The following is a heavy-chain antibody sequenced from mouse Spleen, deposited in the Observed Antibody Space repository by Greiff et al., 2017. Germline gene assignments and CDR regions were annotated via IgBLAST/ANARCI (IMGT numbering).Heavy chain of an antibody. CDR2: IDPANGNT. CDR3: ACGGD. J-gene: IGHJ3*01. V-gene: IGHV14-3*02. CDR1: GFTITDTY. Sequence: EVQRVESGAELVKPGASVKLSCTASGFTITDTYMHWVKQRPEQGLEWIGRIDPANGNTKYDPKFQGKATITADTSSNTAYLQLSSLTSEDTAVYYCACGGDWGQGTLVTVSA.